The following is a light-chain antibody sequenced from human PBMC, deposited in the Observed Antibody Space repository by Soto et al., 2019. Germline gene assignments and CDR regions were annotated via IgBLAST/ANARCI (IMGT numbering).Light chain of an antibody. CDR2: AAS. J-gene: IGKJ2*01. CDR1: QSISRY. CDR3: QESYGSPRLFT. V-gene: IGKV1-39*01. Sequence: DIQMTQSPSSLAASVGDRVTITCRASQSISRYLNWYQQKPGKAPKLLIYAASSLQSGVPSRFSGGGSVTDFTHTISSLQPEDSATYDGQESYGSPRLFTFGQGTNLEI.